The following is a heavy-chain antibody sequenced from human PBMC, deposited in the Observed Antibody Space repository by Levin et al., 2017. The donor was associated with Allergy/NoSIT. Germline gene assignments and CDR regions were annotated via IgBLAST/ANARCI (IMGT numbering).Heavy chain of an antibody. V-gene: IGHV3-23*01. J-gene: IGHJ3*01. D-gene: IGHD6-19*01. CDR3: AKKQAGTSGFSFDV. Sequence: GGSLRLSCAASGFTFSDYAMTWVRQAPGKGLEWVSVITGGGFNTYYGDSVKGRFTVSRDNSKNTLYLELNSLRAEDTAVYYCAKKQAGTSGFSFDVWGQGTMVTVSS. CDR1: GFTFSDYA. CDR2: ITGGGFNT.